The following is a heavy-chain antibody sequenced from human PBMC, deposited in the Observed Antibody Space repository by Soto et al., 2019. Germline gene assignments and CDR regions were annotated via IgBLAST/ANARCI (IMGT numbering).Heavy chain of an antibody. CDR1: GGTFSSYA. Sequence: SVKVSCKASGGTFSSYAISWVRQAPGQGLEWMGGVIPIFGTANYAQKFQGRVTITADESTSTAYMELSSLRSEDTAVYYCARESGYSGSNFDYWGQGTLVTVSS. D-gene: IGHD1-26*01. CDR2: VIPIFGTA. J-gene: IGHJ4*02. V-gene: IGHV1-69*13. CDR3: ARESGYSGSNFDY.